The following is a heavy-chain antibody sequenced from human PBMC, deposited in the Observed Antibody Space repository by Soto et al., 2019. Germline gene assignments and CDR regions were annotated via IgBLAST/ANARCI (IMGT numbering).Heavy chain of an antibody. CDR2: IYYSGST. J-gene: IGHJ6*02. CDR1: GGSISSYY. Sequence: GSLRLSCTVSGGSISSYYWSWIRQPPGKGLEWIGYIYYSGSTNYNPSLKSRVTISVDTSKNQFSLKLSPVTAADTAVYYCARRGSSSWYGMDVWGQGTTVTVSS. V-gene: IGHV4-59*08. CDR3: ARRGSSSWYGMDV. D-gene: IGHD6-13*01.